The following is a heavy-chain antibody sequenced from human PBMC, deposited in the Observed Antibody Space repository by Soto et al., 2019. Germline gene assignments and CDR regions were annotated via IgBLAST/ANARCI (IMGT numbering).Heavy chain of an antibody. D-gene: IGHD2-15*01. J-gene: IGHJ4*01. V-gene: IGHV4-31*02. CDR2: IYYSGST. Sequence: IRQHPGKGLEWIGYIYYSGSTYYNPSLKSRVTISVDTSKNQFSLKLSSVTAADTAVYYCARVGYCSGGSFYSGDYWG. CDR3: ARVGYCSGGSFYSGDY.